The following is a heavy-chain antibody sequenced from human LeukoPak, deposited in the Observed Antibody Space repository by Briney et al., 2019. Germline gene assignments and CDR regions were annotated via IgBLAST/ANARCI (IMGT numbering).Heavy chain of an antibody. V-gene: IGHV4-59*01. D-gene: IGHD1-26*01. CDR3: AREREGAITGFDY. CDR2: ISYSGST. J-gene: IGHJ4*02. CDR1: GGSINNYY. Sequence: SETLSLTCIVSGGSINNYYWSWLRQSPGKGLEWIGFISYSGSTKHNPSLKSRVTMSLDTSKNQFSLKLSSVTTTDTAVYYCAREREGAITGFDYWGQGTLVTVSS.